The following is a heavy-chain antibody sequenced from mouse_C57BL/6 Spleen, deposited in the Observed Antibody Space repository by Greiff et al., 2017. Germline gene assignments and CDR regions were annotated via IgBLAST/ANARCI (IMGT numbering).Heavy chain of an antibody. D-gene: IGHD2-4*01. J-gene: IGHJ3*01. Sequence: QVQLQQPGAELVKPGASVKLSCKASGYTFTSYWMHWVKQRPGQGLEWIGTIHPNSGSTNYNEKFKSKATLTVDQPSSTASLQISSLTSEDSEFDYGARAELRPFAYWGQGTLVTVSA. CDR2: IHPNSGST. CDR3: ARAELRPFAY. CDR1: GYTFTSYW. V-gene: IGHV1-64*01.